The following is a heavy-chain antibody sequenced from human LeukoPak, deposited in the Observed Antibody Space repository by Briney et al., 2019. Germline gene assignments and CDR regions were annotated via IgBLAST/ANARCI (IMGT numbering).Heavy chain of an antibody. CDR2: INPSGGST. V-gene: IGHV1-46*01. CDR1: GYTFTTSY. CDR3: ASDRPRNNYDTSGFECFQH. Sequence: ASVKVSCKASGYTFTTSYIHWVRQAPGQGLEWMGIINPSGGSTSYAQKFQGRVTMTRDTSANTVYMELSSLRSEDTAVYYCASDRPRNNYDTSGFECFQHWGQGTLLTVSS. D-gene: IGHD3-22*01. J-gene: IGHJ1*01.